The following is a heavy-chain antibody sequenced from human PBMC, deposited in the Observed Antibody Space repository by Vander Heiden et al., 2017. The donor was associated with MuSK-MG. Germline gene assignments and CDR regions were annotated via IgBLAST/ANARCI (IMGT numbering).Heavy chain of an antibody. J-gene: IGHJ6*02. V-gene: IGHV4-39*01. CDR2: IYYSGIT. Sequence: QLQLQESGPGLVKPSETLSLACNVSGGSISSSSYYWGWIRQPPGKGLEWMGSIYYSGITYYNPSFKSRVTISVDTSKNQFSLKLSSVTAADTAVYFCARIYGSGSSYFYGMDVWVQGTTVTVSS. D-gene: IGHD3-10*01. CDR3: ARIYGSGSSYFYGMDV. CDR1: GGSISSSSYY.